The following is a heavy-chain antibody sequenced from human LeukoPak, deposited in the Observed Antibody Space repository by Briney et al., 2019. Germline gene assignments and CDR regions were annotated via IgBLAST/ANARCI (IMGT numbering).Heavy chain of an antibody. V-gene: IGHV3-21*01. D-gene: IGHD1-1*01. Sequence: KPGGSLRLSCAASGFTFRSHSMNWVRQAPMKGLEWLSSIGSDGSYIYYADSVKGRFTISRDNAKNSLYLQMNSLIAEDTAVYYYARKMKTGDRVGAFDIWGQGTVVTISS. J-gene: IGHJ3*02. CDR2: IGSDGSYI. CDR1: GFTFRSHS. CDR3: ARKMKTGDRVGAFDI.